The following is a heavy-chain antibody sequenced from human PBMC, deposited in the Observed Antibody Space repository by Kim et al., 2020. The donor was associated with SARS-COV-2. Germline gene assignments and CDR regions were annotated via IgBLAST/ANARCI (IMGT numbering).Heavy chain of an antibody. J-gene: IGHJ4*02. CDR2: MNPNSGNT. Sequence: ASVKVSCKASGYTFTSYDINWVRQATGQGLEWMGWMNPNSGNTGYAQKFQGRVTMTRNTSISTAYMELSSLRSEDTAVYYCARAVWFRELLPRYYFDYWGQGTLGTVSS. D-gene: IGHD3-10*01. CDR1: GYTFTSYD. V-gene: IGHV1-8*01. CDR3: ARAVWFRELLPRYYFDY.